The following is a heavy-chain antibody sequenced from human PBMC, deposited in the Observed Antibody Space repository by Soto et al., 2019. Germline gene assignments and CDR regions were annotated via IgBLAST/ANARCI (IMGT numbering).Heavy chain of an antibody. CDR2: ISYDGSNK. D-gene: IGHD6-13*01. Sequence: GGSMRLSCAASEFTFSSYGMHRVRQATGKGLEWVAVISYDGSNKYYADSVKGRFTISRDNSMNTLHLQMDSLRAEDTALYYCARILAAAGLDYWGQGTLVTVSS. V-gene: IGHV3-30*03. CDR3: ARILAAAGLDY. CDR1: EFTFSSYG. J-gene: IGHJ4*02.